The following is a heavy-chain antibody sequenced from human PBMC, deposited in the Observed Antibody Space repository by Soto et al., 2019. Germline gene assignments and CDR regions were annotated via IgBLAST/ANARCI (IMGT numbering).Heavy chain of an antibody. CDR3: AREGDYSALDV. D-gene: IGHD2-15*01. V-gene: IGHV4-61*01. CDR2: TYYSGST. Sequence: QVQLQESGPGLVEPSETLSLTCTVSGGSVGRGSYHWSWIRPPPWKGLGWIGYTYYSGSTNYNPSLKSRVTISVDTSKNQFSLKLSSVTAADTAVYYCAREGDYSALDVWGQGTTVTVSS. CDR1: GGSVGRGSYH. J-gene: IGHJ6*02.